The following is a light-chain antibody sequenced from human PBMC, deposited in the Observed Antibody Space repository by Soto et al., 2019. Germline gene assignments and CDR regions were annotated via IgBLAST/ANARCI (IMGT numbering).Light chain of an antibody. J-gene: IGKJ3*01. CDR2: AAS. Sequence: DIQLTQSPSFLSASVGDRVTITCRASQGINIFLAWFQQKPGKAPNLLISAASTLQSGVPSRFSGSGSGTEFTLTIRSLQPEDFATYYCKQVNSFPLTFGPGTKVDIK. V-gene: IGKV1-9*01. CDR1: QGINIF. CDR3: KQVNSFPLT.